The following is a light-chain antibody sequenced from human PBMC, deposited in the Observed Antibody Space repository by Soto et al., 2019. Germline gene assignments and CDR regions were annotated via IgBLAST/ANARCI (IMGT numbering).Light chain of an antibody. CDR1: QSVSSSY. J-gene: IGKJ2*01. CDR2: GAS. CDR3: QQYGSSPYT. Sequence: EIVLTQSPGTLSLSPGERATLSCRASQSVSSSYLAWYQQKPGQPPRLLIYGASSRAIGIPDRFSGSGSGTDFTLTISRLEREDFAVYYCQQYGSSPYTFGQGTKLEIK. V-gene: IGKV3-20*01.